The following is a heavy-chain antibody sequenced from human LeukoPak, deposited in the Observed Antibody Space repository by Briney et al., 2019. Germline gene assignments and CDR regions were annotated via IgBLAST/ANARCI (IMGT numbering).Heavy chain of an antibody. Sequence: ASVKVSCKASGYTFTSYDINWVRQATGQGLEWMGWMNPNSGNTGYAQKLQGRVTMTRNTSISTAYMELSSLRSEDTAVYYCATGRSELWFGELLSNWFDPWGQGTLVTVSS. V-gene: IGHV1-8*01. CDR1: GYTFTSYD. D-gene: IGHD3-10*01. CDR3: ATGRSELWFGELLSNWFDP. CDR2: MNPNSGNT. J-gene: IGHJ5*02.